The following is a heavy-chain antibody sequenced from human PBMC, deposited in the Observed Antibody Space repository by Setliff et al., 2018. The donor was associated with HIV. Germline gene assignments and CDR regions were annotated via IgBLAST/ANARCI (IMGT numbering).Heavy chain of an antibody. CDR3: ARGSGKAGFYYYIDV. Sequence: SETLSLTCTVSGGSISGYHWNWIRQSAGKGLEWIGHMYITGTTNYNPSLKSRVTMSVDTSKNQFSLKVNSVTAADTAVYYCARGSGKAGFYYYIDVCGKGTTVTVSS. V-gene: IGHV4-4*07. CDR2: MYITGTT. CDR1: GGSISGYH. D-gene: IGHD2-15*01. J-gene: IGHJ6*03.